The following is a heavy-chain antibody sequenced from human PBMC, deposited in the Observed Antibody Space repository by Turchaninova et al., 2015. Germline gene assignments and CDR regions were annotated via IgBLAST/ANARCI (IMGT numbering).Heavy chain of an antibody. Sequence: QDPLQQWGAGLLKPSETLSLTCAVYVGSFKDYYWSWIGQSPGQGLEWVGEINDSGRTNYNPSLKRRLAISVDTSNNQFSLRRMSVTAADTSVYYCARGGPSRQCTGDDCYSFDAFDIWGRGTLVTVSS. V-gene: IGHV4-34*01. CDR3: ARGGPSRQCTGDDCYSFDAFDI. D-gene: IGHD2-21*02. J-gene: IGHJ3*02. CDR2: INDSGRT. CDR1: VGSFKDYY.